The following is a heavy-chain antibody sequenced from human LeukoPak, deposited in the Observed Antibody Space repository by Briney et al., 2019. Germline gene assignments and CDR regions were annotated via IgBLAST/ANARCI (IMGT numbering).Heavy chain of an antibody. CDR3: ARQDTSGAWRLYGVHV. D-gene: IGHD6-25*01. Sequence: AGSLRLSCAASGFTFSDYYRSWIRQAPGKGLEWVSYISSSSDTIYYSDSVKGRFNISRDNAKNSLHLQMNSVRDEDTAVYYCARQDTSGAWRLYGVHVWGQGTTATVSS. CDR1: GFTFSDYY. V-gene: IGHV3-11*04. J-gene: IGHJ6*02. CDR2: ISSSSDTI.